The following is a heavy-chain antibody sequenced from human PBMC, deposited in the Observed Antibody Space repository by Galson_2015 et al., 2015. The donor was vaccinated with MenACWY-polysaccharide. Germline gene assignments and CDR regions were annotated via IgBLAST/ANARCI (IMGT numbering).Heavy chain of an antibody. CDR3: ARSWFGEEDAFDT. CDR1: GFTFSKYW. V-gene: IGHV3-7*01. D-gene: IGHD3-10*01. Sequence: SLRLSCAASGFTFSKYWMSWVRQAPGKGLEWVANIKGDGSVKNYVDSVRGRFTISSDDATNSVFLQMSSLTGEDTAVYFCARSWFGEEDAFDTWGQGTMVTVSP. CDR2: IKGDGSVK. J-gene: IGHJ3*02.